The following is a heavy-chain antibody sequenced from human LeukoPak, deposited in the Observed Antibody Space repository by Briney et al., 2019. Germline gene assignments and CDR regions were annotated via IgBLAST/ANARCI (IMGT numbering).Heavy chain of an antibody. Sequence: SETLSLTCAVSGGSISSSSGNCWTWVRQPPGKGLEWIGYIYYSGSTNCNPSLKSRVTVSVDTSKNQFFLKLNSVTAADTAVYYCARGVTRFDLWGQGTLVTVSS. V-gene: IGHV4-61*05. J-gene: IGHJ4*02. CDR3: ARGVTRFDL. D-gene: IGHD3-10*02. CDR1: GGSISSSSGNC. CDR2: IYYSGST.